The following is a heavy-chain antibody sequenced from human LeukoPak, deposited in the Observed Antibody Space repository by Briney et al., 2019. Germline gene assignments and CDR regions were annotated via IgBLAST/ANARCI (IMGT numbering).Heavy chain of an antibody. J-gene: IGHJ4*02. V-gene: IGHV4-4*07. CDR2: IYTSGST. D-gene: IGHD3-10*01. CDR3: ARVSLVRGAPDYYFDY. Sequence: PSETLSLTCTVSGGSINDYYWSWIRQPPGKGLEWIGHIYTSGSTNYNPSLTSRVTMSVDTSKNQFSLKLSSVTAADTAVYYCARVSLVRGAPDYYFDYWGQGTLVTVSS. CDR1: GGSINDYY.